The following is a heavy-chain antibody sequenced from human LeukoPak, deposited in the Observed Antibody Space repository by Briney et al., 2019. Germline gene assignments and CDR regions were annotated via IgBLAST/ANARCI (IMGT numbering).Heavy chain of an antibody. D-gene: IGHD5-18*01. J-gene: IGHJ4*02. V-gene: IGHV3-33*08. CDR1: GFTFSSYG. CDR3: ARDEAIQLWLRGFDY. CDR2: IWYDGSNK. Sequence: GGSLRLSCSASGFTFSSYGMHWVRQAPGKGLEWVAVIWYDGSNKYCADSVKGRFTISRDNSKNTLYLQMNSLRAEDTAVYYCARDEAIQLWLRGFDYWGQGTLVTVSS.